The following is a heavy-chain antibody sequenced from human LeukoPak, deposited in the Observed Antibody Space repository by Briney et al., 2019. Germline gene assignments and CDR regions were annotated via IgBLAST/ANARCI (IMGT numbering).Heavy chain of an antibody. Sequence: ASVKVSCKASGYMFVNNDINWVRLAAGQGLEWMAWMSPKTGNSGSAQKFQGRVTLTRDTSTDTAYMELRNLGSEDTAVYYCARKTCTTTSCLHPWGQGTLVTVSS. D-gene: IGHD2-2*01. V-gene: IGHV1-8*01. CDR2: MSPKTGNS. CDR1: GYMFVNND. J-gene: IGHJ5*02. CDR3: ARKTCTTTSCLHP.